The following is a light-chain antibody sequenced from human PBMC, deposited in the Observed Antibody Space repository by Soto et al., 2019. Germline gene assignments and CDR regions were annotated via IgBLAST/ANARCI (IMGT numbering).Light chain of an antibody. CDR2: GAS. CDR1: QSVSSSY. CDR3: QQYGSSPYT. V-gene: IGKV3-20*01. J-gene: IGKJ2*01. Sequence: EIVLTQSPGTLSLSPGERATLSCRASQSVSSSYLAWYQQKPGQAPRLLIYGASNRATGIPDTFRGSGSGTDFTFTISRLEPEDFAIYYCQQYGSSPYTFGQGTKLEIK.